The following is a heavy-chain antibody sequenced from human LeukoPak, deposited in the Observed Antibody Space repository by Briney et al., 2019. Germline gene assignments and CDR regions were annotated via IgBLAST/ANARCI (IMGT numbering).Heavy chain of an antibody. D-gene: IGHD3-10*01. CDR3: ARGITMVRGVIDYYYYYYMDV. J-gene: IGHJ6*03. CDR1: GYTFTSYY. Sequence: ASVKVSCKASGYTFTSYYMHWVRQAPGQGLEWMGLINPSGGSTSYAQKFQGRVTMTRDMSTSTVYMELSSLRSEDTAVYYCARGITMVRGVIDYYYYYYMDVWGKGTTVTVSS. CDR2: INPSGGST. V-gene: IGHV1-46*01.